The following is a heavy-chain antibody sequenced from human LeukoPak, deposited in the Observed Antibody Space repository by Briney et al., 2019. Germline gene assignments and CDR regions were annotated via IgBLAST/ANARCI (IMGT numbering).Heavy chain of an antibody. V-gene: IGHV3-15*01. D-gene: IGHD4-23*01. Sequence: KSGGSLRLSCAASGFTFSNAWMSWVRQAPGKGLEWVGRIKSKTGGGTTDYAAPVKGRFTISRDDSKNTLYLEMNSLKTEDTAVYYCTTDHGGIWGQGTMVTVSS. J-gene: IGHJ3*02. CDR2: IKSKTGGGTT. CDR1: GFTFSNAW. CDR3: TTDHGGI.